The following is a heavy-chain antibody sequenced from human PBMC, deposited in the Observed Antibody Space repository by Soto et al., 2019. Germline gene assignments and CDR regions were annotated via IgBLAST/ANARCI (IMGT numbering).Heavy chain of an antibody. Sequence: TLSLTCTVSGGSISSGDYYWSWIRQPPGKGLEWIGYIYYSGSTYYNPSLKSRVTISVDTSKNQFSLKLSSVTAADTAVYYCATSQNRYDSSGYYLDYWGQGTLVTVSS. D-gene: IGHD3-22*01. V-gene: IGHV4-30-4*01. J-gene: IGHJ4*02. CDR3: ATSQNRYDSSGYYLDY. CDR2: IYYSGST. CDR1: GGSISSGDYY.